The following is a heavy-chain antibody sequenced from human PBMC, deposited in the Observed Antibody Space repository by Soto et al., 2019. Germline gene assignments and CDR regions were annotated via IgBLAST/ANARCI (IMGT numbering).Heavy chain of an antibody. CDR2: IYNSGST. V-gene: IGHV4-59*01. CDR1: GSSINAYD. Sequence: SETLSLTCTVSGSSINAYDWSWIRQPPGKGLEWVGCIYNSGSTNCNPSLKSRVTIAVDTSKNQFSLTLSSVSSADSAVYWCARGHGYGYRSGSLDYWGRGRLVTVSS. D-gene: IGHD5-18*01. CDR3: ARGHGYGYRSGSLDY. J-gene: IGHJ4*02.